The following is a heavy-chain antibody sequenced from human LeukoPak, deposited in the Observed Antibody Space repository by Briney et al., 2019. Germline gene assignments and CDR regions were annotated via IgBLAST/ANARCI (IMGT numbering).Heavy chain of an antibody. CDR2: ISAYNGNT. J-gene: IGHJ6*02. V-gene: IGHV1-18*01. CDR1: GYTFTNYG. Sequence: ASVKVSCKASGYTFTNYGISWVRQAPGQGLEWMGWISAYNGNTKYAQKLQGGVTMTTDTSTSTAYMELRSLRSHDTDVYYCAREMGYYDSSAHYYYAMDVWGQGTTVTVSS. CDR3: AREMGYYDSSAHYYYAMDV. D-gene: IGHD3-22*01.